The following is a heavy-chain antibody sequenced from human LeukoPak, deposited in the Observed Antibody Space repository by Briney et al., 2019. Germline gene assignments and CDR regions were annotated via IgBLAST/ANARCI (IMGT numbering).Heavy chain of an antibody. CDR3: ARPQATGAGYYFDS. Sequence: ASVKVSCKASGYTFTGYYMHWVRQAPGQGLEWVGWINPYSGDIDYAQNLRGRVTLTTDTSTSTAYMELRSLRSDDSAVYYCARPQATGAGYYFDSWGQGTLVSVSS. D-gene: IGHD6-13*01. CDR1: GYTFTGYY. CDR2: INPYSGDI. J-gene: IGHJ4*02. V-gene: IGHV1-18*04.